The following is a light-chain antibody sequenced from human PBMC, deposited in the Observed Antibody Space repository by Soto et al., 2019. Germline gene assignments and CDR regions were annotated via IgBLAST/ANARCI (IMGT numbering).Light chain of an antibody. Sequence: DAQMTQSPCVLSAAVGARVTITCRASDMIGTGLAWFQQKPGKAPNLLIYKASTLESGVPARFRGSGSGTDFTLTISSLEPEDFAVYYCQQRYIWPPTFGGGTKG. CDR3: QQRYIWPPT. CDR1: DMIGTG. V-gene: IGKV1-5*03. J-gene: IGKJ4*01. CDR2: KAS.